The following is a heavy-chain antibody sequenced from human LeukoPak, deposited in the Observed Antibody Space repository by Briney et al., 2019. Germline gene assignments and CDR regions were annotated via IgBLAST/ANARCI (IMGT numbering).Heavy chain of an antibody. Sequence: PSETLSLTCTVSGGSISTYYWSWIRQPPGKGLEWIGYIYHSGTTNYNPSLKSRVTISVDTSKNHFSLKMTSVTAADTAVYYCAREKGYYAPRNNYNVDYYGMDVWGQGTTVTVSS. D-gene: IGHD3-10*01. CDR3: AREKGYYAPRNNYNVDYYGMDV. V-gene: IGHV4-59*01. J-gene: IGHJ6*02. CDR2: IYHSGTT. CDR1: GGSISTYY.